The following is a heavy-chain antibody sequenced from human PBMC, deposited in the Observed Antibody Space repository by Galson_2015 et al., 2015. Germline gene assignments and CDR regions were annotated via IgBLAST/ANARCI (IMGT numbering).Heavy chain of an antibody. D-gene: IGHD3-3*01. CDR2: MNPKSGNT. CDR1: GYTFTSYE. V-gene: IGHV1-8*01. Sequence: GYTFTSYEINWVRQATGQGLEWMGWMNPKSGNTGYAQKFQGRVTMTRNTSISTAYMELSSLRSDDTAVYYCARGGTLEWLVNWFDPWGQGTLVTVSS. J-gene: IGHJ5*02. CDR3: ARGGTLEWLVNWFDP.